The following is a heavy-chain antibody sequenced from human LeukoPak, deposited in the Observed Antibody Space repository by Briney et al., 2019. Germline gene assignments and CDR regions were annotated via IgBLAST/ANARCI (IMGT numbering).Heavy chain of an antibody. J-gene: IGHJ5*02. Sequence: GGSLRLSCTASGLTFSSYAMSWARQAPGQGLEWVSVISSGGSNTYYADSVKGRFIISRDNSKNTLYLQMNSLGAEDTAVYYCATGRGSGNFNWFDPWGQGTLVTVSS. V-gene: IGHV3-23*01. CDR3: ATGRGSGNFNWFDP. D-gene: IGHD3-10*01. CDR2: ISSGGSNT. CDR1: GLTFSSYA.